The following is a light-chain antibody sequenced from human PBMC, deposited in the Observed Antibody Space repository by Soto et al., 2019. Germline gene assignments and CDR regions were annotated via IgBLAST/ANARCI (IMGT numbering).Light chain of an antibody. Sequence: EIVMTQSPATLSVSPVERATLSCRSSQSVSSDLAWYHQKPGQAPRLLIYDASNRATGIPARFSGSGSGTDFTLTISSLEPEDFAVYSCQQHNTWPITFGQGTRLEI. J-gene: IGKJ5*01. CDR1: QSVSSD. CDR3: QQHNTWPIT. CDR2: DAS. V-gene: IGKV3-11*01.